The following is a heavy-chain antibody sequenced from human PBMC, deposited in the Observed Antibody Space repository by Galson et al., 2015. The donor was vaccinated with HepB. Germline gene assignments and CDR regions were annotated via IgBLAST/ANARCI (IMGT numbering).Heavy chain of an antibody. V-gene: IGHV3-74*01. CDR3: AREGNCGGGCSHFDY. Sequence: SLRLSCAASGFTFSDYAMHWVRQSPGKGLVWVSRIRGDGSSTAYADSVKGRFTISRDSAKNTLSLQMNSLTVEDAAVYYCAREGNCGGGCSHFDYWGQGTLVSVPS. D-gene: IGHD2-21*01. CDR2: IRGDGSST. J-gene: IGHJ4*02. CDR1: GFTFSDYA.